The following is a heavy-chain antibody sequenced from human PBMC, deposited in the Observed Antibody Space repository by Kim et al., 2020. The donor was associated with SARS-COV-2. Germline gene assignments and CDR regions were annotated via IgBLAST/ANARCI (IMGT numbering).Heavy chain of an antibody. V-gene: IGHV4-30-4*01. CDR1: GGSISSGDYY. D-gene: IGHD2-21*02. CDR3: ARVGIVVVTAIGNWFDP. CDR2: IYYSGST. Sequence: SETLSLTCTVSGGSISSGDYYWSWIRQPPGKGLEWIGYIYYSGSTYYNPSLKSRVTISVDTSKNQFSQKLSSVTAADTAVYYCARVGIVVVTAIGNWFDPWGQGTLVTVSS. J-gene: IGHJ5*02.